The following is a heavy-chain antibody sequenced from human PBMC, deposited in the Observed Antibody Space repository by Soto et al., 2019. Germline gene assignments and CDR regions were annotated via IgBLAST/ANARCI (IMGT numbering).Heavy chain of an antibody. Sequence: QLQLQESGSGLVKPSQTLSLTCAVSGGSISSGGYSWSWIRQPPGQGLEGIGYIYPSGSTYYNPTLKSRVTRTVDRSKNQFALKLSAVTAADTAVYYCARVPSPWGQGTLVTVSS. CDR2: IYPSGST. J-gene: IGHJ5*02. CDR1: GGSISSGGYS. CDR3: ARVPSP. V-gene: IGHV4-30-2*01.